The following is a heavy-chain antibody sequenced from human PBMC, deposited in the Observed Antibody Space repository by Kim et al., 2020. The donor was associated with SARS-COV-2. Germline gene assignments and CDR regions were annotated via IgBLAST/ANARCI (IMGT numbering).Heavy chain of an antibody. D-gene: IGHD2-8*01. V-gene: IGHV4-30-2*01. CDR1: GGSISSGGYS. Sequence: SETLSLTCAVSGGSISSGGYSWSWIRQPPGKGLEWIGYIYHSGSTYYNPSLKSRVTISVDRSKNQFSLKLSSVTAADTAVYYCAREGTKGGRGWLGWFDPWGQGTLVTVSS. CDR2: IYHSGST. J-gene: IGHJ5*02. CDR3: AREGTKGGRGWLGWFDP.